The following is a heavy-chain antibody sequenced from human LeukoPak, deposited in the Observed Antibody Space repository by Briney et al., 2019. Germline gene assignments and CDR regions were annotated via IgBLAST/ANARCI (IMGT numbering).Heavy chain of an antibody. D-gene: IGHD7-27*01. CDR3: ARGRAGEGFDY. CDR2: ISAYNGNK. V-gene: IGHV1-18*01. CDR1: GYTFTSYG. Sequence: SSVNVSCKASGYTFTSYGISWVRQAPGQGLEWMGWISAYNGNKNYAQKLQGRVTMTTDTSTSTAYMELRSLRSDDTAVYYCARGRAGEGFDYWGQGTLVTVSS. J-gene: IGHJ4*02.